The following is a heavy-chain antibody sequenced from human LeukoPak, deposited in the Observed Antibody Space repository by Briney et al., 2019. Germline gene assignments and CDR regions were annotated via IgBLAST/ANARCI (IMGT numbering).Heavy chain of an antibody. D-gene: IGHD4-17*01. J-gene: IGHJ4*02. CDR3: AKDPYGDHPVY. V-gene: IGHV3-30*02. CDR2: IQDDGTNK. Sequence: GGSLRLSCAASGFTFSSYGRHWVRQAPGKGLEGGAFIQDDGTNKYYADSVNVRFTISRDNSKNTLYLQMSTLTAEDTAVYYCAKDPYGDHPVYWGQGTLVTVSS. CDR1: GFTFSSYG.